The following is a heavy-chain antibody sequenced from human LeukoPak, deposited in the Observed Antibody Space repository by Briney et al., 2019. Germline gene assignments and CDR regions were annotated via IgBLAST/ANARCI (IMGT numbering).Heavy chain of an antibody. J-gene: IGHJ4*02. V-gene: IGHV1-18*04. CDR1: GYTFTGYY. D-gene: IGHD3-22*01. CDR2: ISAYNGNT. CDR3: ARDRYYDSSD. Sequence: CKASGYTFTGYYIHWVRQAPGQGLEWMGWISAYNGNTNYAQKLQGRVTMTTDTSTSTAYMELRSLRSDDTAVYYCARDRYYDSSDWGQGTLVTVSS.